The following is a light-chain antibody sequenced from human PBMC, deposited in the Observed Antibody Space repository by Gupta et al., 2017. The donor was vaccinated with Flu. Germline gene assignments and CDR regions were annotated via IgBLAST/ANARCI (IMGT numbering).Light chain of an antibody. CDR3: QSYDRSLSGWV. CDR1: SSNIGTDYA. J-gene: IGLJ3*02. Sequence: VTISCTGSSSNIGTDYAVPWYQQLPGTAPQLLIYGNNNRPSGVPDRFSGPKSGTSASLAITGLQAEDEADYYCQSYDRSLSGWVFGGGTKLTVL. CDR2: GNN. V-gene: IGLV1-40*01.